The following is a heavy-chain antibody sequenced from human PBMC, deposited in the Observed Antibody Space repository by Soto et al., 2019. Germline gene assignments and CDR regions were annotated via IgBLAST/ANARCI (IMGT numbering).Heavy chain of an antibody. CDR3: GTYGSIFDH. Sequence: GVSLRLSCAASGLAFSSYGMHWVRQAPGKGLEWVSLISYDASNKYYADSVKGRFTISRDNSKNTLYLQMNSLRTDDTAVYYCGTYGSIFDHWGQGTLVTVSS. D-gene: IGHD3-10*01. J-gene: IGHJ4*02. CDR1: GLAFSSYG. CDR2: ISYDASNK. V-gene: IGHV3-30*03.